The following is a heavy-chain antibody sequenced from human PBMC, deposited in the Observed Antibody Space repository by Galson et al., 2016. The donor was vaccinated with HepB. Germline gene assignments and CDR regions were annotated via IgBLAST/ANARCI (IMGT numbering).Heavy chain of an antibody. Sequence: SLRLSCAASGFTFSSYGMHWVRQAPGKGLEWVSVISAASSTYYTDSVKGRFTISRDNSKTTLYLEMNSLRVEDTAVYFCANYLGYGSGRPGYFHSWGQGTLVTVSP. CDR1: GFTFSSYG. V-gene: IGHV3-NL1*01. D-gene: IGHD3-10*01. CDR2: ISAASST. CDR3: ANYLGYGSGRPGYFHS. J-gene: IGHJ4*02.